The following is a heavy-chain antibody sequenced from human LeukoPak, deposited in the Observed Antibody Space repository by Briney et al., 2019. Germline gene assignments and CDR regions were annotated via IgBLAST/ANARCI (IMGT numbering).Heavy chain of an antibody. Sequence: RASVKVSCKASGYTFTSYGISWVRQAPGQGLEWMGWISAYNGNTNYAQKLQGRVTMTTDTSTSTAYMELRSLRSEDTAVYYCARDGLYCTNGVCSSDIWGQGTLVTVSS. D-gene: IGHD2-8*01. CDR3: ARDGLYCTNGVCSSDI. CDR2: ISAYNGNT. J-gene: IGHJ3*02. V-gene: IGHV1-18*01. CDR1: GYTFTSYG.